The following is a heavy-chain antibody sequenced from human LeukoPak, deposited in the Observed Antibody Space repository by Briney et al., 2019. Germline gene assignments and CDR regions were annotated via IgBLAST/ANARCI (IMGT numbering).Heavy chain of an antibody. V-gene: IGHV3-7*01. Sequence: GGSLRLSCAASGFTLSSYWMSWVRQAPGEGLEWAANIKQDGSEKYYVDSVKGRFTISRDNAKNSLYLQMNSLRAEDTAVYYCARDREAVAGTPDIWGQGTMVTVSS. D-gene: IGHD6-19*01. CDR3: ARDREAVAGTPDI. CDR1: GFTLSSYW. J-gene: IGHJ3*02. CDR2: IKQDGSEK.